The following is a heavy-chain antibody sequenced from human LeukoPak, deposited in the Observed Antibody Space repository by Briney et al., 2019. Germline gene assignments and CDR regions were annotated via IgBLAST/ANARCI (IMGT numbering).Heavy chain of an antibody. Sequence: SETLSLTCTVSGGSIRSYYWSWICQPPGKGLEWIGEINHSGSTNYNPSLKSRVTISVDTSKNQFSLKLSSVTAADTAVYYCARGRLYDYVWGSYRYSPFDYWGQGTLVTVSP. CDR1: GGSIRSYY. CDR2: INHSGST. J-gene: IGHJ4*02. V-gene: IGHV4-34*01. D-gene: IGHD3-16*02. CDR3: ARGRLYDYVWGSYRYSPFDY.